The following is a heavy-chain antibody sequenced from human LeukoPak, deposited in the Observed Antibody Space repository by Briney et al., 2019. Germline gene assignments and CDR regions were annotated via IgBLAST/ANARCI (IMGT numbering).Heavy chain of an antibody. Sequence: ASVKVSCKASGYTFTSYDINWVRQATGQGLEWMGWMNPNSGNTGYAQKFQGRVTMTRNTSISTAYMGLSSLRSEDTAVYYCARAITMVRGVIGRYWGQGTLVTVSS. CDR2: MNPNSGNT. CDR1: GYTFTSYD. CDR3: ARAITMVRGVIGRY. J-gene: IGHJ4*02. V-gene: IGHV1-8*01. D-gene: IGHD3-10*01.